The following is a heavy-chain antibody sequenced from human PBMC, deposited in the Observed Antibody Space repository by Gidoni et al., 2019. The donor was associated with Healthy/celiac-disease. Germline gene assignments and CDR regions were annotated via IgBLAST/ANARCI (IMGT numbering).Heavy chain of an antibody. CDR2: INPNSGGT. Sequence: VQLVQYGAEVTKPGASVKVSCKASGYPFTGYSMPCVQQAPGKGHEWMGWINPNSGGTNYAQKFQGRFTMTRYTSISTAYMELSRLRSDDTAVYYCARSTSNYHDISVYYQPTPNFDYWCQVTLVTVS. V-gene: IGHV1-2*02. J-gene: IGHJ4*02. CDR3: ARSTSNYHDISVYYQPTPNFDY. D-gene: IGHD3-22*01. CDR1: GYPFTGYS.